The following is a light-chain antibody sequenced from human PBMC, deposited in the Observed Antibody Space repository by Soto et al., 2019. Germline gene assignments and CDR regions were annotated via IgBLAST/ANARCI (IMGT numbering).Light chain of an antibody. J-gene: IGKJ2*01. CDR2: DSS. Sequence: AIQMTQSPSSLSASVGDRVIITCRASQGIGNDLGWYQQKPGKAPVLLIYDSSSLHSGVPSRFSGSGSGTDFTLTISSLQPEDFATYCCLQDDSYPRTFGQGTKLEI. CDR3: LQDDSYPRT. CDR1: QGIGND. V-gene: IGKV1-6*01.